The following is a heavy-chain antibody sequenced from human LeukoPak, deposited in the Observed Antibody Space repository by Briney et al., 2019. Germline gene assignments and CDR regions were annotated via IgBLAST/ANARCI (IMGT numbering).Heavy chain of an antibody. Sequence: GASVKVSCKASGYTFTNDDINWVRQAPGQGLEWMGWMNPNSGATGHAPRFQGRLTMTRDTSINTAYVELRSLRSEDTAVYYCARGPDQLLYRYYFDYWGQGTLVTVSS. D-gene: IGHD2-2*02. V-gene: IGHV1-8*01. J-gene: IGHJ4*02. CDR3: ARGPDQLLYRYYFDY. CDR1: GYTFTNDD. CDR2: MNPNSGAT.